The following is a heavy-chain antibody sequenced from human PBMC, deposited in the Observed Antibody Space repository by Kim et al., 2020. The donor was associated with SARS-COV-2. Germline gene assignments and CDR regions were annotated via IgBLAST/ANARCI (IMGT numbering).Heavy chain of an antibody. J-gene: IGHJ4*02. CDR1: GGSFNDYY. D-gene: IGHD2-15*01. CDR2: INHIGST. V-gene: IGHV4-34*01. Sequence: SETLSLTCAVYGGSFNDYYWTRIRQPPGKGLEWIGQINHIGSTKYNSSLKSRVTMSADTSKNQLSLKLSFVTAADTAVYYCAKHDARYCSGGNCWYFDYWGQGTLVTVSS. CDR3: AKHDARYCSGGNCWYFDY.